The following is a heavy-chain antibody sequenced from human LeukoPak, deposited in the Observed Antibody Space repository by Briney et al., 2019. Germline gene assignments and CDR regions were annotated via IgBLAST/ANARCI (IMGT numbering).Heavy chain of an antibody. V-gene: IGHV1-46*01. Sequence: ASVKVSCKASGYTFTSYYMHWVRQAPGQGLEWMGIINPSGGSTSYAQEFQGRVTMTRDTSTSTVYMELSSLRSEDTAVYYCARDGKPHPNIVGASYYFDYWGQGTLVTVSS. CDR2: INPSGGST. D-gene: IGHD1-26*01. CDR1: GYTFTSYY. J-gene: IGHJ4*02. CDR3: ARDGKPHPNIVGASYYFDY.